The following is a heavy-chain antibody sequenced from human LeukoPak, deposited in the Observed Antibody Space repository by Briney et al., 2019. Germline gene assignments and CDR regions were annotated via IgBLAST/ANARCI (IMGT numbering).Heavy chain of an antibody. CDR1: GFTLSTYA. CDR2: IRGSGSAT. D-gene: IGHD3-3*01. CDR3: AKVPHYDFWSGYSYYFDY. Sequence: GGSLRLSCAASGFTLSTYAMTWVRQAPGKGLEWISGIRGSGSATYYADSEKGRFTISRDNSNNTLYLQMNSLRAEDTAVYFCAKVPHYDFWSGYSYYFDYWGQGTLVTVSS. V-gene: IGHV3-23*01. J-gene: IGHJ4*02.